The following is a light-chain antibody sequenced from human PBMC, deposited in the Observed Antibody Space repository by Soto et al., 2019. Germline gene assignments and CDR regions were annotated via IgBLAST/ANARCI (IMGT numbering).Light chain of an antibody. V-gene: IGKV3-20*01. CDR2: GAS. Sequence: EIVLTQSPATLSLSPGERSTLSCSSSGSVSDNYLAWYQQRSGQAPRLVIYGASSRASAVPDRFSGSGSGADFTLTISRLEPEDFAVYYCQQYGSSPLTFGGGTKVDI. CDR3: QQYGSSPLT. J-gene: IGKJ4*01. CDR1: GSVSDNY.